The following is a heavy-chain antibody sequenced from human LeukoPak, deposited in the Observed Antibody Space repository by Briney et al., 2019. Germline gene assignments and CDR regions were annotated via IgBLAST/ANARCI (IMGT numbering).Heavy chain of an antibody. V-gene: IGHV3-7*01. D-gene: IGHD2-2*01. Sequence: GGSLRLSCAAYGFTFSSYWMSWVRQAPGKGLEWVANIKQDGSEKYYVDSVKGRFTISRDNAKNSLYLQMNSLRAEDTAVYYCARELYIVVVPAATSHSADAFDIWGQGTMVTVSS. CDR2: IKQDGSEK. J-gene: IGHJ3*02. CDR3: ARELYIVVVPAATSHSADAFDI. CDR1: GFTFSSYW.